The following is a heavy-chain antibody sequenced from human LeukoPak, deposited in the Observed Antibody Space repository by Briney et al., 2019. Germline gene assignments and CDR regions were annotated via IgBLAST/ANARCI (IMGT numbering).Heavy chain of an antibody. CDR1: GYSFSSYC. J-gene: IGHJ3*02. CDR3: AVGNTYGQGAFDI. Sequence: GASVKVSCKASGYSFSSYCVTWLRQAPGQGLEGVGWISAYNGNTNYAQKVQGRVTLTTDTSTSTAYMELRSLRSDDTAVYYCAVGNTYGQGAFDIWGQGTMVTVSS. CDR2: ISAYNGNT. V-gene: IGHV1-18*01. D-gene: IGHD5-18*01.